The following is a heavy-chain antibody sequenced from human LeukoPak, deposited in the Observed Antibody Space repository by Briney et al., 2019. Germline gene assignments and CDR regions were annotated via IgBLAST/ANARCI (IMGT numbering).Heavy chain of an antibody. Sequence: SETLSLTCTVSGGSISSSSYYWGWLRQPPGKGLEWIGSIYYSGSTYYNPSLKSRVTISVDTSKNQFSLKLSSVTAADTAVYYCARDSRGGGYCSSTSCTLHGPIDYWGQGTLVTVSS. V-gene: IGHV4-39*07. D-gene: IGHD2-2*01. CDR3: ARDSRGGGYCSSTSCTLHGPIDY. CDR2: IYYSGST. J-gene: IGHJ4*02. CDR1: GGSISSSSYY.